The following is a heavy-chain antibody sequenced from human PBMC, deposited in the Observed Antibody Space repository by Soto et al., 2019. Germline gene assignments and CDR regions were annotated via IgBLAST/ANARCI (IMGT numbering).Heavy chain of an antibody. Sequence: GASVKVSCKVSGYTLTELSMHWVRQAPGKGLEWMGGFDPEDGETIYAQKFQGRITMTEDTSTDTAYMELSSLRSEDTAVYYCATEGMVRGAADAFDIWGQGTMVTVSS. CDR2: FDPEDGET. J-gene: IGHJ3*02. V-gene: IGHV1-24*01. CDR1: GYTLTELS. CDR3: ATEGMVRGAADAFDI. D-gene: IGHD3-10*01.